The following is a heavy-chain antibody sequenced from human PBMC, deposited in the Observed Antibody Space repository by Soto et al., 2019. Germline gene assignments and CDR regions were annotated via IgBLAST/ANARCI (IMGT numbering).Heavy chain of an antibody. J-gene: IGHJ4*02. D-gene: IGHD1-1*01. V-gene: IGHV1-46*01. CDR3: ARDKLTGFLVY. Sequence: ASVKGSCKASGYTFTSYYMHWVRQAPGQGLEWMGIINPSGGSTSYAQKFQGRVTMTRDTSTSTVYMELSSLRAEDTAVYYCARDKLTGFLVYWCQGTLVTVFS. CDR1: GYTFTSYY. CDR2: INPSGGST.